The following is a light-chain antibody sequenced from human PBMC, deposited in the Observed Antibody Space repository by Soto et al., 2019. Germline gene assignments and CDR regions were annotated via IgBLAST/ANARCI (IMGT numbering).Light chain of an antibody. CDR1: QSVSSSY. CDR3: QQYGYSPWT. CDR2: GAS. J-gene: IGKJ1*01. V-gene: IGKV3-20*01. Sequence: EIVLTQSPGTLSLSPGERATLSCRASQSVSSSYLAWYQQKRGQAPRPLIYGASSRATGIPDRFSGSASGTDFTLTVSRLEPEDFAGYYCQQYGYSPWTFGPGTKVEIK.